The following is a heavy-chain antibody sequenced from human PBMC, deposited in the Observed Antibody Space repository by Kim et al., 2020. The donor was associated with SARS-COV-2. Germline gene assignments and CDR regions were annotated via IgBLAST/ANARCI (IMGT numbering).Heavy chain of an antibody. CDR3: ARVQVARFMVRGVIIPYFDY. CDR2: INTNTGNP. V-gene: IGHV7-4-1*02. CDR1: GYTFTSYA. Sequence: ASVKVSCKASGYTFTSYAMNWVRQAPGQGLEWMGWINTNTGNPTYAQGFTGRFVFSLDTSVSTAYLQISSLKAEDTAVYYCARVQVARFMVRGVIIPYFDYWGQGTLVTVSS. D-gene: IGHD3-10*01. J-gene: IGHJ4*02.